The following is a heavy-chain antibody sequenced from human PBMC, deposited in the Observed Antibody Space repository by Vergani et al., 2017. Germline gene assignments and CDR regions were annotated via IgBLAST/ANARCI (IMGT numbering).Heavy chain of an antibody. J-gene: IGHJ2*01. CDR3: ASGKYYSGSTSHFRGRYFDV. V-gene: IGHV4-39*01. CDR2: IYNSGNG. CDR1: GDSIISRSYY. Sequence: QLQLQESGPGLVKASETLSLTCTVSGDSIISRSYYWGWIRQPPGKGLEWIGSIYNSGNGDSSSSLQSRVTISADTSKNQFSLRLTSVTAADTAVYYCASGKYYSGSTSHFRGRYFDVWGRGTLVTVPS. D-gene: IGHD3-10*01.